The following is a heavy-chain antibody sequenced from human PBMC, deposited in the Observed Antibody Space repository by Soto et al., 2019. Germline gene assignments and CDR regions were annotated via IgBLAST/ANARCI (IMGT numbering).Heavy chain of an antibody. J-gene: IGHJ5*02. Sequence: SETLSLTCAVYGGSFSGYYWSWIRQPPGKGLEWIGEINHSGSTNYNPSLKSRVTISVDTSKNQFSLKLSSVTAADTAVYYCARGITGTTRWFDPWGQGTLVTVSS. CDR2: INHSGST. CDR3: ARGITGTTRWFDP. V-gene: IGHV4-34*01. CDR1: GGSFSGYY. D-gene: IGHD1-20*01.